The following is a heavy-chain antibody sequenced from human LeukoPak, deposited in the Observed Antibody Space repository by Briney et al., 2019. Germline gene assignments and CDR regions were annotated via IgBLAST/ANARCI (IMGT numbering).Heavy chain of an antibody. V-gene: IGHV3-48*03. CDR3: AKLWFGDEPDAFDI. CDR1: GLTFSSYE. J-gene: IGHJ3*02. D-gene: IGHD3-10*01. CDR2: ISSSGSTI. Sequence: GGSLRLSCAASGLTFSSYEINWVRQAPGKGLGWVSYISSSGSTIYYADSVKGRFTISRDNAKNSLYLQMNNLRAEDTAVYYCAKLWFGDEPDAFDIWGQGTMVTVSS.